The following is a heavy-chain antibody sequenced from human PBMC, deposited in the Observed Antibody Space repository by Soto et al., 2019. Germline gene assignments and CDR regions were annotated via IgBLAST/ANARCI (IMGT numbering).Heavy chain of an antibody. V-gene: IGHV3-33*03. Sequence: GGSLRLSCAASGFTFSGNGMHWVRQAPGKGLEWVAVIWYDGNKKYYGDSVRGRFTISRDNSKNTLYLEMNSLRAEDTAVYYCVVDTSGLLDYWGQGTQVTVSS. J-gene: IGHJ4*02. D-gene: IGHD3-22*01. CDR3: VVDTSGLLDY. CDR2: IWYDGNKK. CDR1: GFTFSGNG.